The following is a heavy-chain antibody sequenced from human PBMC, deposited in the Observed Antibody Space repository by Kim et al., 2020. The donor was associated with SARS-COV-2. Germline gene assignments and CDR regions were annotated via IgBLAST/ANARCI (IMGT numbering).Heavy chain of an antibody. D-gene: IGHD1-26*01. CDR2: IYYSGST. J-gene: IGHJ6*02. Sequence: SETLSLTCTVSGGSISSGGYYWSWIRQHPGKGLEWIGYIYYSGSTYYNPSLKSRVTISVDTSKNQFSLKLSSVTAADTAVYYCARERYSGSYYQPDYYYYGMDVWGQGTTVTVSS. CDR1: GGSISSGGYY. V-gene: IGHV4-31*03. CDR3: ARERYSGSYYQPDYYYYGMDV.